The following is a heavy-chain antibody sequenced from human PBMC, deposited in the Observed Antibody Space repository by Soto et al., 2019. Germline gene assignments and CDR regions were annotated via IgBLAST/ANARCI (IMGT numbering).Heavy chain of an antibody. Sequence: QVQLVQSGAEVKRPGSSVKVSCKASGDTFNFYSINWVRQAPGLGLEWMGRVNPILSMSNYAQRFQGSVTMTADKSTNTAYMELSGLRSEDTAIYYCDTSYGSGYRDFDFWGQGALVTVSS. CDR3: DTSYGSGYRDFDF. D-gene: IGHD3-10*01. J-gene: IGHJ4*02. V-gene: IGHV1-69*04. CDR2: VNPILSMS. CDR1: GDTFNFYS.